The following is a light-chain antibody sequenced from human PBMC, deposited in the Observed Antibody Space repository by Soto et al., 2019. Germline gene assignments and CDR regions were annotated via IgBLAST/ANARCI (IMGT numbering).Light chain of an antibody. Sequence: QSVLTQPPSGSAAPGQKVTISCSGSSSNIGNNYVSWYQQLPGTAPKLLIYDNNKRPSGIPDRFSGSKSGTSATLGITGLRTGDEADDYCGTWDSSLRAVVFGGGTKVTVL. CDR3: GTWDSSLRAVV. CDR2: DNN. CDR1: SSNIGNNY. J-gene: IGLJ2*01. V-gene: IGLV1-51*01.